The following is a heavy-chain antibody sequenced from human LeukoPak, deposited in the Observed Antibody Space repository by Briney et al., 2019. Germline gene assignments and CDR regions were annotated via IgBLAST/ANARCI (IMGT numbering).Heavy chain of an antibody. CDR1: GGTFSSYA. V-gene: IGHV1-69*13. D-gene: IGHD3-22*01. J-gene: IGHJ4*02. Sequence: SVKVSCKASGGTFSSYAISWVRQAPGQGLEWMGGIIPIFGTANYAQKFQGRVTITADESTSTAYMELSSLRSEDTAVYYCAREPLSRSGYHDYWGQGTLVTVSS. CDR3: AREPLSRSGYHDY. CDR2: IIPIFGTA.